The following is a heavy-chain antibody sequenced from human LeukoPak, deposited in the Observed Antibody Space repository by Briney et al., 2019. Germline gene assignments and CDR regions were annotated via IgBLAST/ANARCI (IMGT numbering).Heavy chain of an antibody. D-gene: IGHD3-16*01. CDR3: ARDVLGFRVAYYFDY. Sequence: AGRSLRLSCAASGFTFSSYGMHWVRQAPGKGLEWVAVIWYDGSNKYYADSVKGRFTISRDNSKNTLYLQMNSLRAEDTAVYYCARDVLGFRVAYYFDYWGQGTLVTVSS. V-gene: IGHV3-33*01. CDR1: GFTFSSYG. J-gene: IGHJ4*02. CDR2: IWYDGSNK.